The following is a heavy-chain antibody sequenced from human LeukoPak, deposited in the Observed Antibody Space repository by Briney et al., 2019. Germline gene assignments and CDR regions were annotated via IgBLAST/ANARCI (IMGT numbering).Heavy chain of an antibody. J-gene: IGHJ4*02. D-gene: IGHD5-12*01. CDR2: INSDGSST. V-gene: IGHV3-74*01. CDR1: GFTFSSHW. Sequence: GGCLRLSCAASGFTFSSHWMHWVRQAPGKGLVWVSRINSDGSSTTYADSVKGRFTISRDNAEKTLYLQMNSLRAEDTAVYYCARVSGYESFDYWGQGTLVTVSS. CDR3: ARVSGYESFDY.